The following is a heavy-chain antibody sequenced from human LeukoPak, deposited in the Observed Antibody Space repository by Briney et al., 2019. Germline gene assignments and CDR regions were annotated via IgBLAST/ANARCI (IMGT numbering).Heavy chain of an antibody. CDR3: ARSSSTGHFDY. CDR2: INPSGGST. CDR1: GYTFTSYY. V-gene: IGHV1-46*01. Sequence: ASVKVSCKASGYTFTSYYMHLVRQAPGQGLEWMGIINPSGGSTSYAQKFQGRVTMTRDTSTSTVYMELSSLRSEDTAVYYCARSSSTGHFDYWGQGTLVTVSS. J-gene: IGHJ4*02. D-gene: IGHD6-6*01.